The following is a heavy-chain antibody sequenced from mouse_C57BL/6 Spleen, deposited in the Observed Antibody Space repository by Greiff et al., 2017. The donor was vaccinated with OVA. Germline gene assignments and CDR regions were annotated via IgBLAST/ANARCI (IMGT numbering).Heavy chain of an antibody. CDR3: ARQRDYGSSWGDY. D-gene: IGHD1-1*01. J-gene: IGHJ2*01. V-gene: IGHV5-6*01. Sequence: EVNLVESGGDLVKPGGSLKLSCAASGFTFSSYGMSWVRPTPDKRLEWVATISSGGSYTYYPDSVKGRFTISRDNAKNTLYLQMSSLKSEDTAMYYCARQRDYGSSWGDYWGQGTTLTVSS. CDR1: GFTFSSYG. CDR2: ISSGGSYT.